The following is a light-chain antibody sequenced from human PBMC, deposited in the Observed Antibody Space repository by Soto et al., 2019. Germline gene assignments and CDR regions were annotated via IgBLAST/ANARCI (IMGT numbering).Light chain of an antibody. Sequence: EIVLTQSPGTLSLSPGERATLSCRASQSVSSTYLTWYQQKPGQAPRLLIYDASRRATGIPDRSSGSGSGTDFSLTISRLEPEDFAVYYCQHYDSSRWTFGLGTKVDI. V-gene: IGKV3-20*01. CDR2: DAS. CDR1: QSVSSTY. J-gene: IGKJ1*01. CDR3: QHYDSSRWT.